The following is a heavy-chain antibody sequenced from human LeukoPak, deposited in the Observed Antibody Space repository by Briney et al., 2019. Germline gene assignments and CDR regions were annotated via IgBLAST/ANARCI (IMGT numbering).Heavy chain of an antibody. CDR3: ARGSPRGAVAGTRGDY. D-gene: IGHD6-19*01. Sequence: SETLSLTCAVYGGSFSGYYWSWIRQPPGKGLEWIGEINQSGSTNYNPSLKSRVTISVDTSKNQFSLKLSSVTAADTAVYYCARGSPRGAVAGTRGDYWGQGTLVTVSS. J-gene: IGHJ4*02. CDR1: GGSFSGYY. CDR2: INQSGST. V-gene: IGHV4-34*01.